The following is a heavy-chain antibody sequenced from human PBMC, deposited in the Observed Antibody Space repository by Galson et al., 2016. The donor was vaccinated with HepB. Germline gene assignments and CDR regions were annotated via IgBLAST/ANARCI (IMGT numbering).Heavy chain of an antibody. CDR3: ARAYSSGWTGNYYGMDV. J-gene: IGHJ6*04. CDR1: GGSISSSSYY. D-gene: IGHD6-19*01. CDR2: TYYSGTT. Sequence: LSLTCIVSGGSISSSSYYWGWVRQPPGKGLEWIGSTYYSGTTYYNPSLKSRVTISVDTSKNQFSLKLSSVTAADTAVYYCARAYSSGWTGNYYGMDVWGKGTTVTVSS. V-gene: IGHV4-39*01.